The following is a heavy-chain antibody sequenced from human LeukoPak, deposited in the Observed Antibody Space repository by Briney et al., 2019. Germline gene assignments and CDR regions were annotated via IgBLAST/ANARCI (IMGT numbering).Heavy chain of an antibody. CDR3: ARHDVPATNAPFDY. CDR1: GGSISSYY. V-gene: IGHV4-4*09. CDR2: IYTSGST. D-gene: IGHD1-1*01. J-gene: IGHJ4*02. Sequence: PSETLSLTCTVSGGSISSYYWSWIRQPPGKGLEWIGYIYTSGSTNYNPSLKSQVTISVDTSKNQFSLKLSSVTAADTAVYYCARHDVPATNAPFDYWGQGTLVTVSS.